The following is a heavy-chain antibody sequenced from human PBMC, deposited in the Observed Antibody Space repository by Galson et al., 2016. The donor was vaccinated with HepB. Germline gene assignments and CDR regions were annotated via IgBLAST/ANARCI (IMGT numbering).Heavy chain of an antibody. CDR2: ISYDGSNE. D-gene: IGHD3-9*01. CDR1: QFTFSSYG. J-gene: IGHJ4*02. V-gene: IGHV3-30*18. CDR3: AKTPRILRYFDWISGLDY. Sequence: SLRLSCAASQFTFSSYGQHWVRQAPGKGLEWVAVISYDGSNEYYGDSVKGRFTISRDSSKSTLYLQMNNVTTEDTAVYYCAKTPRILRYFDWISGLDYWGQGTLVIVSS.